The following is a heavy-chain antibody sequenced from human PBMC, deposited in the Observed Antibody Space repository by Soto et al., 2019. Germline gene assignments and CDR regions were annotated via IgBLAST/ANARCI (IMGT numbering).Heavy chain of an antibody. J-gene: IGHJ4*02. CDR3: ATSTHYTAMAPDY. CDR1: GFTFSDYY. CDR2: ISSSGSTI. Sequence: GGSLRLSCAASGFTFSDYYMSWIRQAPGKGLEWVSYISSSGSTIYYADSVKGRFTISRDNAKNSLYLQMNSLRAEDTAVYYCATSTHYTAMAPDYWGQGTLVTVSS. V-gene: IGHV3-11*04. D-gene: IGHD5-18*01.